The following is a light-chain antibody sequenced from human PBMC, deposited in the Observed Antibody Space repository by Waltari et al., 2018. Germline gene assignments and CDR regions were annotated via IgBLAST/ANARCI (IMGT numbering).Light chain of an antibody. CDR1: SIGSQS. CDR2: DDS. Sequence: SYMLTQPPSVSVAPGQTAKITCGGNSIGSQSVHWYQQKPGQAPILVIYDDSARPSGLPERVSGSNSGNTATLTISGVEAGDEADYYCQVWHSREHVVFGGGTRVTVL. V-gene: IGLV3-21*02. J-gene: IGLJ2*01. CDR3: QVWHSREHVV.